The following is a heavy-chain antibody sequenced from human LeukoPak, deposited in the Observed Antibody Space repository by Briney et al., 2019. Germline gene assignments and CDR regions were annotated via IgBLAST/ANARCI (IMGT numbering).Heavy chain of an antibody. J-gene: IGHJ6*03. D-gene: IGHD3-16*01. CDR1: GGSISSSSYY. Sequence: SETLSLTCTVSGGSISSSSYYWGWIRQPPGKGLEWIGYIYYSGSTNYNPSFKSRVTISVDTSKNQFSLKLSSVTAADTAVYYCARWGMTTPYYYYMDVWGKGTTVTVSS. CDR2: IYYSGST. CDR3: ARWGMTTPYYYYMDV. V-gene: IGHV4-61*05.